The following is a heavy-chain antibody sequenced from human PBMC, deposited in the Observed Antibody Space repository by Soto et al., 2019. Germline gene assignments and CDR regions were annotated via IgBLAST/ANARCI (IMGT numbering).Heavy chain of an antibody. CDR3: ARDFDAVITFDP. V-gene: IGHV3-30-3*01. J-gene: IGHJ5*02. CDR1: GFTFSSYA. D-gene: IGHD1-20*01. Sequence: GGSLRLSCAASGFTFSSYAMHWVRQAPGKGLEWVAVISYDGSNKYYADSVKGRFTISRDNSKNTLYLQMNSLRAEDTAVYYCARDFDAVITFDPWGQGTLVTVSS. CDR2: ISYDGSNK.